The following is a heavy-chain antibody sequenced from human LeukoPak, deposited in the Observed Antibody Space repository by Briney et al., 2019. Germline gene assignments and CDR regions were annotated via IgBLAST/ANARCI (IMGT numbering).Heavy chain of an antibody. CDR3: TRDLDTSGWCNFDY. Sequence: SSETLSLTCTVSGGSISSYYWSWIRQPDGKGLEWIGRIYTSGSTNYNPSLKSRVTMSVDTSKNQFSLKLSSVTAADTAMYYCTRDLDTSGWCNFDYWGQGTLVTVSS. J-gene: IGHJ4*02. V-gene: IGHV4-4*07. D-gene: IGHD6-19*01. CDR1: GGSISSYY. CDR2: IYTSGST.